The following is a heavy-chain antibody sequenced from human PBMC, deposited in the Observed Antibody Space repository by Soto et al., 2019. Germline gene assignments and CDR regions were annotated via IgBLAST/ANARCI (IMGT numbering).Heavy chain of an antibody. J-gene: IGHJ3*02. V-gene: IGHV3-23*01. CDR2: ISGSGGST. Sequence: PGGSLRLSCAASGFTFSSYAMSWVLQAPGKGLEWVSAISGSGGSTYYADSVKGRFTISRDNSKNTLYLQMNSLRAEDTAVFYCGKEGVGTGDKKHVFDIGGKGKMVTVSS. CDR1: GFTFSSYA. D-gene: IGHD3-10*01. CDR3: GKEGVGTGDKKHVFDI.